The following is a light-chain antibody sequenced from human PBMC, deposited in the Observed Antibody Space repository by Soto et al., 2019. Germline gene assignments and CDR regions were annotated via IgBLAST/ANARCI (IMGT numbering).Light chain of an antibody. CDR2: AAS. V-gene: IGKV1-9*01. J-gene: IGKJ5*01. CDR1: QGISSF. CDR3: QQLNRYPIT. Sequence: IQLTQSPSSLSASVGDSVTITCRASQGISSFLAWYQQKPGKAPKLLIYAASTLQSGVPSRFSGSGSGTDFTLTISSLQPADFATYFCQQLNRYPITFGQGTRLEI.